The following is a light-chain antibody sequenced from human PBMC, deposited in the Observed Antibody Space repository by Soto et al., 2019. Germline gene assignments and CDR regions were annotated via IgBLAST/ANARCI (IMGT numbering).Light chain of an antibody. J-gene: IGKJ4*01. CDR1: QSVDSN. Sequence: EIVMTQSPATLSVSPGDGATLYCRASQSVDSNLAWYQQKPSQTPRLLMYGASTRPTGIPARFSGSGSGTEFTLTISSLQSEDFAVYYCQQYNNWPLPFGGGTKVAIK. CDR2: GAS. CDR3: QQYNNWPLP. V-gene: IGKV3D-15*01.